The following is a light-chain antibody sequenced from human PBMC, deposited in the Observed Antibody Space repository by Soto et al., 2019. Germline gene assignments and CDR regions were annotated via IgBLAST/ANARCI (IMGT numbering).Light chain of an antibody. V-gene: IGKV1-27*01. J-gene: IGKJ1*01. CDR2: AAS. CDR1: QGISNY. CDR3: QKYNSAPRT. Sequence: DIQMTQSPSSLSASVGDRVTITCRASQGISNYLAWYQQKPGKVPMLLLYAASTLQSGVPSRFSGSGSGKDFTLTISSLQPEDVATYYCQKYNSAPRTFGQGTKLEIK.